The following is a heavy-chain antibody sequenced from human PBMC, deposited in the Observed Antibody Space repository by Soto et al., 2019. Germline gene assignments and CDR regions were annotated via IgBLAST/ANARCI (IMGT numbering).Heavy chain of an antibody. CDR2: IYPGDSDT. V-gene: IGHV5-51*01. D-gene: IGHD2-2*02. Sequence: GESLKISCKGSGYSFTSYWIGWVRQMPGKGLEWMGIIYPGDSDTRYSPSFQGQVTISADKSISTAYLQWSSLKASDTATYYCARLGLKRYCSSTSCYTMDVWGQGTTVTV. CDR1: GYSFTSYW. CDR3: ARLGLKRYCSSTSCYTMDV. J-gene: IGHJ6*02.